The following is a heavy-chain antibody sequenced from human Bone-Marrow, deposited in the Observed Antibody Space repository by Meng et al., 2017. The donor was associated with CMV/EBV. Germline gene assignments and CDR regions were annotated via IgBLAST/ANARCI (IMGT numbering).Heavy chain of an antibody. CDR2: ISAYNGNT. D-gene: IGHD2-2*01. V-gene: IGHV1-18*01. CDR3: ARDYGIVVVPAAIQNDY. J-gene: IGHJ4*02. CDR1: GYTFTSYG. Sequence: ASVKVSCKASGYTFTSYGISWVRQAPGQGLEWMGWISAYNGNTNYAQKLQGRVTMTIDTSTSTAYMELRSLRSDDTAVYYCARDYGIVVVPAAIQNDYWGQGTLVTISS.